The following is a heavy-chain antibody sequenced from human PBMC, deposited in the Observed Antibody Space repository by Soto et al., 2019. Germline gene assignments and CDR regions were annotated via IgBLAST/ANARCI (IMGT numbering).Heavy chain of an antibody. CDR1: GYRFTSYW. V-gene: IGHV5-51*01. D-gene: IGHD3-10*01. J-gene: IGHJ6*02. CDR3: ARLDGSGSYRYYYYYGMDV. CDR2: IYPGDSDT. Sequence: PGETLKISCKGAGYRFTSYWSGGVRQLSGKCLEWMGIIYPGDSDTRYSPSFQGQVTISADKSISTAYLQWSSLKASDTAMYYCARLDGSGSYRYYYYYGMDVWGQGT.